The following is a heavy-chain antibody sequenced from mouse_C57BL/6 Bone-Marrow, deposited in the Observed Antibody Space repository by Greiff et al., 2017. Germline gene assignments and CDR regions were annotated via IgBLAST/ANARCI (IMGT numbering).Heavy chain of an antibody. CDR1: GYTFTGYW. CDR3: ARHGGVPFAY. J-gene: IGHJ3*01. CDR2: ILPGSGST. V-gene: IGHV1-9*01. Sequence: VKLMESGAELMKPGASVKLSCKATGYTFTGYWIEWVKQRPGHGLEWIGEILPGSGSTNYNEKFKGKATFTADKSANTSYMQISSLTTEDSAIYYWARHGGVPFAYWGQGTLVTVSA.